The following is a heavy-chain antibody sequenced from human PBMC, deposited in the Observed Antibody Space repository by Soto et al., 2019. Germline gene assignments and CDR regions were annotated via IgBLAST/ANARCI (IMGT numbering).Heavy chain of an antibody. CDR1: CFIIYCSG. Sequence: APVEACSKACCFIIYCSGLNWVRQATRKGLEGMGWISAYNGNTNYAQKLQGRVTMTTDTSTSTAYMELRSLRSADTAGYYCSRAAILVPYYYYYGRDVGGRGITVSVFS. CDR2: ISAYNGNT. CDR3: SRAAILVPYYYYYGRDV. D-gene: IGHD6-13*01. J-gene: IGHJ6*04. V-gene: IGHV1-18*01.